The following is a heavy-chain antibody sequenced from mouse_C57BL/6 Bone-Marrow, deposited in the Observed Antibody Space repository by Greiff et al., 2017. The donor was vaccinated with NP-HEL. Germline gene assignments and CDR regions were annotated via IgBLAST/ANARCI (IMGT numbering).Heavy chain of an antibody. CDR2: IDPENGDT. D-gene: IGHD1-1*01. V-gene: IGHV14-4*01. CDR1: GFNIKDDY. Sequence: VQLQQSGAELVRPGASVKLSCTASGFNIKDDYMHWVQQRPEQGLEWIGWIDPENGDTEYASKFQGQATITADTSSNTAYLQLSSLTSEDTAVYYCTTFYYGSSFAYWGQGTLVTVSA. J-gene: IGHJ3*01. CDR3: TTFYYGSSFAY.